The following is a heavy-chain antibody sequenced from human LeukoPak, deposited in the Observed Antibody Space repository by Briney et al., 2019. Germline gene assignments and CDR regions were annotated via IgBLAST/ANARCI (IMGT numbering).Heavy chain of an antibody. Sequence: SQTLSVTCAISGDIVSSNSAAWHWSRQSPSRGLEWLVRTYYRSKWYNDYAVSVKSRITINPDTSKNQFSLQLNPVTPEDTAVYYCAREGTSRSGSYYDYWGQGTLVTVSS. V-gene: IGHV6-1*01. CDR1: GDIVSSNSAA. CDR3: AREGTSRSGSYYDY. CDR2: TYYRSKWYN. D-gene: IGHD1-26*01. J-gene: IGHJ4*02.